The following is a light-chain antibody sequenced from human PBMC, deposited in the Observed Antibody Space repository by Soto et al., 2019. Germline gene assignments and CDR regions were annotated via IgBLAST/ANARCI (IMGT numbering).Light chain of an antibody. CDR3: QHYNSYFTWT. CDR1: QSISSW. CDR2: KAS. V-gene: IGKV1-5*03. J-gene: IGKJ1*01. Sequence: IQMTQSPSTLSASVGDRVTITCRASQSISSWLAWYQQKPGKAPKLLIYKASSLESGVPSRFSGSGSGTEFTLTISSLQPDDFATYYCQHYNSYFTWTFGQGTKVDIK.